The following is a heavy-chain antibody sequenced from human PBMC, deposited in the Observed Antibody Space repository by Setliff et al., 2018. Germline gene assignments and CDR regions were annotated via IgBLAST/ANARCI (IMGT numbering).Heavy chain of an antibody. CDR1: GGSISNNY. J-gene: IGHJ4*02. Sequence: PSETLSLTCTVSGGSISNNYWNLIRQPPGKGLQWIGYICYSGSTNYNPSLKSRVTISMDTSKNQFSLKVSSVTAADTAVYYCARSFSRREKFLLDYWGQGALVTVS. V-gene: IGHV4-59*12. CDR3: ARSFSRREKFLLDY. CDR2: ICYSGST.